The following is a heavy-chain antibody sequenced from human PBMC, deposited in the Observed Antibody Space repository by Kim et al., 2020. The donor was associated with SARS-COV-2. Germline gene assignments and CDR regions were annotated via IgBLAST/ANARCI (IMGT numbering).Heavy chain of an antibody. CDR3: ARESGNDGFDF. D-gene: IGHD1-1*01. Sequence: GGSLRLSCAASGFTFSDYGIHWVRQAPGKGLAWVAYIRYDGNNKYYAESVQGRFTISRDNSKNTVFLLMSSLKVDDTGVYYCARESGNDGFDFWGQGTLVTVSS. V-gene: IGHV3-30*02. CDR1: GFTFSDYG. CDR2: IRYDGNNK. J-gene: IGHJ4*02.